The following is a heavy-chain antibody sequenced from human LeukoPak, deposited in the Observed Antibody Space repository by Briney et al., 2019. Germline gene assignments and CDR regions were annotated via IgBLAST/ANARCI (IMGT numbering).Heavy chain of an antibody. V-gene: IGHV3-30*18. CDR2: ISYDGSNK. Sequence: GGSLRLSCSASGFTFSSYGMHWVRQAPGKGLEWVAVISYDGSNKYYADSVKGRFTISRDNSKNTLYLQMNSLRAEDTAVYYCAKDPDYWGQGTLVTVSS. J-gene: IGHJ4*02. CDR3: AKDPDY. CDR1: GFTFSSYG.